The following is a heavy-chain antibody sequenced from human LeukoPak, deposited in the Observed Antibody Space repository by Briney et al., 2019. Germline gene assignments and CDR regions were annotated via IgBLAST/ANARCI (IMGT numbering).Heavy chain of an antibody. CDR3: ARGHSLAVAGRQHWFDP. Sequence: ASGKVSCKASGYSFTSCYMHWVRQAPGQGLEWMGIFNPTSGSATYAQKFQGRVTVTWDTSTSTVHMELSSLRSDDTAVYYCARGHSLAVAGRQHWFDPWGQGTLVTVSS. V-gene: IGHV1-46*01. CDR2: FNPTSGSA. D-gene: IGHD6-19*01. CDR1: GYSFTSCY. J-gene: IGHJ5*02.